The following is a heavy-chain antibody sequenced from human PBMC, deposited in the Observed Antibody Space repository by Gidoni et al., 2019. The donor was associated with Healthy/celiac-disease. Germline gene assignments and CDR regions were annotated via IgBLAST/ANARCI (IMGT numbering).Heavy chain of an antibody. J-gene: IGHJ4*02. CDR2: MSSSSSTI. V-gene: IGHV3-48*02. D-gene: IGHD4-17*01. CDR3: ARAPGGYGGNPRYYFDY. CDR1: GFTFHTYS. Sequence: EVQLVESGGGLVRTGRSLGLSCAASGFTFHTYSMNWVRKAPGRGLEWVSYMSSSSSTIYYASSVKGRFTSSRYNAKNSLYLQMNSLGDEDTALYYCARAPGGYGGNPRYYFDYWGQGTLVTVSS.